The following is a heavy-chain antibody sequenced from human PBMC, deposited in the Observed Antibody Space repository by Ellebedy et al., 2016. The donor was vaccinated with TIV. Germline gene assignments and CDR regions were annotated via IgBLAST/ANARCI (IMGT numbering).Heavy chain of an antibody. Sequence: MPGGSLRLSCTVSDGSIRSSSDYWGWIRQPPGRGLDWIAYMFYTGNIYYNSSLQRRVTMSVDTSKNQFALQLNSVTAADTAVYYCVRRRLSGSFDYFDYWGQGTLVTVSS. J-gene: IGHJ4*02. CDR3: VRRRLSGSFDYFDY. CDR2: MFYTGNI. D-gene: IGHD1-26*01. CDR1: DGSIRSSSDY. V-gene: IGHV4-39*01.